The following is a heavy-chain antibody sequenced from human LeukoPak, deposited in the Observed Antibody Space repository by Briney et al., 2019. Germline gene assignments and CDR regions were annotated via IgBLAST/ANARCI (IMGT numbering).Heavy chain of an antibody. CDR2: INHSGST. CDR1: GGSISSSSYY. CDR3: ARSRITMITD. J-gene: IGHJ4*02. D-gene: IGHD3-22*01. Sequence: SETLSLTCTVSGGSISSSSYYWSWIRQPPGKGLEWIGEINHSGSTNYNPSLKSRVTISVDTSKNQFSLKLSSVTAADTAVYYCARSRITMITDWGQGTLVTVSS. V-gene: IGHV4-39*07.